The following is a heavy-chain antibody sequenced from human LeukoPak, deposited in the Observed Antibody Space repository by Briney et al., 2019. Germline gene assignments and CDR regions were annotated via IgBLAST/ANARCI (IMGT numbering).Heavy chain of an antibody. V-gene: IGHV1-69*13. CDR1: GGTFSSYG. Sequence: ASVKVSCKASGGTFSSYGISWVRQAPGQGLEWMGGIIPIFGTPNYAQKFQGRVTITADESTSTAYMELSSLRSEDTAVYYCARGSGTITMVRGVFYGMDVWGQGTTVIVSS. CDR3: ARGSGTITMVRGVFYGMDV. J-gene: IGHJ6*02. CDR2: IIPIFGTP. D-gene: IGHD3-10*01.